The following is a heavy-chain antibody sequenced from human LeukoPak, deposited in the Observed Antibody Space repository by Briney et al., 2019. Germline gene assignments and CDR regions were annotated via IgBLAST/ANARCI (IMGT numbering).Heavy chain of an antibody. J-gene: IGHJ3*02. CDR1: GFTFSSYS. V-gene: IGHV3-21*01. Sequence: GGSLRLSCAASGFTFSSYSMNWVRQAPGKGLEWVSSISSSSSCIYYADSVKGRFTISRDNAKNSLYLQMNSLRAEDTAVYYCAREALVGATREAAFDIWGQGTMVTVSS. D-gene: IGHD1-26*01. CDR2: ISSSSSCI. CDR3: AREALVGATREAAFDI.